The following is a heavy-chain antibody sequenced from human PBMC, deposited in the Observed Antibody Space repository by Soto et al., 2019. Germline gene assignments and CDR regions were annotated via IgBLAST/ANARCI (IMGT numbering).Heavy chain of an antibody. J-gene: IGHJ4*02. CDR2: ISYDGINK. D-gene: IGHD4-4*01. Sequence: QVQLVESGGGVVRPGRSLRLSCVGSGFTFSSHAMHWVRQAPGKGLEWVAVISYDGINKYYADSVKGRFTISRDNSKNTLYLQMNSLRAEDTAVYFCAGTTVTTNYWGQGTLVTVSS. CDR3: AGTTVTTNY. V-gene: IGHV3-30-3*01. CDR1: GFTFSSHA.